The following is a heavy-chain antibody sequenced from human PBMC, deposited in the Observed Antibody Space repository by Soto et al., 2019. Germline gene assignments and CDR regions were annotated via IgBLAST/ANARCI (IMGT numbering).Heavy chain of an antibody. D-gene: IGHD2-2*01. CDR3: ARDLTCSSTSCYLLGYYYYYMDV. CDR2: ISSSSSTI. Sequence: GGSLRLSCAASGFTFSSYSMNWVRQAPGKGLEWVSYISSSSSTIYYADSVKGRFTISRDNAKNSLYLQMNSLRAEDTAVYYCARDLTCSSTSCYLLGYYYYYMDVWGKGTTVTVSS. CDR1: GFTFSSYS. J-gene: IGHJ6*03. V-gene: IGHV3-48*01.